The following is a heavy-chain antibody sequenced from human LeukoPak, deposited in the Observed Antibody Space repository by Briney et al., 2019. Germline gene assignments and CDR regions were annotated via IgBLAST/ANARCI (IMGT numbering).Heavy chain of an antibody. V-gene: IGHV4-4*07. CDR3: ARDVVAAAGTWDY. Sequence: PSETLSLTCTVSGGSFSTYYWSWIRQPAGKGLEWIGHIYTSGTINYNPSLKSRVTMSIDTSKNQFSLKLSSITAADTAVYYCARDVVAAAGTWDYWGQGTLVTVSS. J-gene: IGHJ4*02. CDR1: GGSFSTYY. D-gene: IGHD6-13*01. CDR2: IYTSGTI.